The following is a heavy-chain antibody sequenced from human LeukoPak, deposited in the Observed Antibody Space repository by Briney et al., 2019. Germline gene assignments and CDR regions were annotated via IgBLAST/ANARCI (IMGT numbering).Heavy chain of an antibody. CDR2: INERGTDS. J-gene: IGHJ5*02. D-gene: IGHD3-22*01. CDR1: GFTFSGHW. V-gene: IGHV3-74*03. CDR3: ARDLGQYYDTSDNWFDP. Sequence: PGGSLRLSCTASGFTFSGHWIHWVRQAPGMGLVWVSRINERGTDSMYAESVKGRFTISRDNAKNTVYLQMNSLRAEDTAVYYCARDLGQYYDTSDNWFDPWGQGTLVTVSS.